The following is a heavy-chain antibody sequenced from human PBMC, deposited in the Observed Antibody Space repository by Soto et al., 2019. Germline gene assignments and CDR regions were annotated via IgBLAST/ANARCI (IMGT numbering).Heavy chain of an antibody. CDR2: IYYSGST. Sequence: QVQLQESGPGLVRPSQTLSLTCTVSGGSINSGDYYWNWIRQPPGKGLEWIGYIYYSGSTYNNPSLKSRLTISRDTSKNQFSLKLSSVTAADTAVYFCARWHCGGDCYSPPAYYYFYGLDGWGQGTTVTVSS. J-gene: IGHJ6*02. CDR3: ARWHCGGDCYSPPAYYYFYGLDG. CDR1: GGSINSGDYY. D-gene: IGHD2-21*02. V-gene: IGHV4-30-4*01.